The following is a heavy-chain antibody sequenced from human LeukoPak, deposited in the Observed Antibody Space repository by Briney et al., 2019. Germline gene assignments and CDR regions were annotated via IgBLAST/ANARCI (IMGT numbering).Heavy chain of an antibody. CDR1: GGSISSSSYY. V-gene: IGHV4-39*01. D-gene: IGHD6-13*01. CDR3: ARGPPYSSSWYGY. Sequence: SETLSLTCTVSGGSISSSSYYWGWIRQPPGKGLEWIGSIYYSGSTYYNPSLKSRVTISVDTSKNQFSLKLSSVTAADTAVYYCARGPPYSSSWYGYWGQGTLVTVSS. J-gene: IGHJ4*02. CDR2: IYYSGST.